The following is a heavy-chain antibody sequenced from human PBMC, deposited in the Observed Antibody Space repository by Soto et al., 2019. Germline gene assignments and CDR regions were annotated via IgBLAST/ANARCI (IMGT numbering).Heavy chain of an antibody. CDR2: IFSSDEK. D-gene: IGHD1-26*01. V-gene: IGHV2-26*01. CDR1: GISLSNDRTG. J-gene: IGHJ4*02. Sequence: QVTLKESGPVLVKPTETLTLTCTVSGISLSNDRTGVSWIRQPPGKALEWLAHIFSSDEKSYTTSPKNRLTISKDTPNSQVVLIMTNMVPVDTGTYFGGRILRQKYYPPDYWGQGIQVTVSS. CDR3: GRILRQKYYPPDY.